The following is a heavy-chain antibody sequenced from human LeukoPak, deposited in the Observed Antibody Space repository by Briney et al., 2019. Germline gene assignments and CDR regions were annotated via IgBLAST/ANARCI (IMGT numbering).Heavy chain of an antibody. CDR3: TKWANSTGYYYYDS. D-gene: IGHD3-22*01. CDR2: IRGKAHNYAT. V-gene: IGHV3-73*01. J-gene: IGHJ4*02. Sequence: PGGSLRLSCAASGFAFSASAIHWVRQPAGKGLEWVGRIRGKAHNYATSYTESVKGRFTVSRDDSKNTAYLQMNSLKTEDAAIYYCTKWANSTGYYYYDSWSQGTLVTVSA. CDR1: GFAFSASA.